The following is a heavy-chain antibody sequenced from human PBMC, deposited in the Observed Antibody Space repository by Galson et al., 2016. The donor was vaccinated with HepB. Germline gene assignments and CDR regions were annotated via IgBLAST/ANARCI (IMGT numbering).Heavy chain of an antibody. CDR2: IFYSGTT. D-gene: IGHD2-2*01. CDR3: ARQRGFCSSSSCSARLDGISWYHFDS. J-gene: IGHJ4*02. CDR1: GGSIRRRDYY. Sequence: ETLSLTCSVSGGSIRRRDYYWGWIRQSPGTGLDWIGSIFYSGTTYYNPYLRSRVTLSVDTSKNHFSLTLNSATSADTSVYFCARQRGFCSSSSCSARLDGISWYHFDSWGQGTLVTVSS. V-gene: IGHV4-39*01.